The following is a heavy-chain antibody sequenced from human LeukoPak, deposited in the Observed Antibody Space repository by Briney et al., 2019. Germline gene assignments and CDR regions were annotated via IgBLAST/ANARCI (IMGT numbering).Heavy chain of an antibody. V-gene: IGHV1-69*05. Sequence: ASVKVSCKTSGGTFSNFAISWVRQAPGQGLEWMGGIIPIIGIANYAQKFPGRVTITTDESTSTAYMELSSLRSEDTAVYYCATMTSVVTPGWYFDLWGRGTLVTVSS. CDR1: GGTFSNFA. J-gene: IGHJ2*01. CDR2: IIPIIGIA. D-gene: IGHD4-23*01. CDR3: ATMTSVVTPGWYFDL.